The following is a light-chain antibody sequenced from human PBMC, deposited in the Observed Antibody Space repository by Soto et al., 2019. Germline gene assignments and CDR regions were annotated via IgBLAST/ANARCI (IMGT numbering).Light chain of an antibody. Sequence: MTQSPSSLSASVGDRVSITCRASQHINSFLNWYQQKPGQAPRLLIFDASARAVDIPGRFSGSKSGTEFTLTISSLQPEDFAVYYCHYYDKWPPGTFGQGTKVEIK. CDR3: HYYDKWPPGT. V-gene: IGKV3D-15*01. CDR1: QHINSF. CDR2: DAS. J-gene: IGKJ1*01.